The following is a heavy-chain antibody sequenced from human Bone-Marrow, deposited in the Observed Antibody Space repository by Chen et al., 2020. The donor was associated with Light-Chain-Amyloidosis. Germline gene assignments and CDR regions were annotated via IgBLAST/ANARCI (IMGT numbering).Heavy chain of an antibody. CDR2: ISYDGSNK. V-gene: IGHV3-30*18. D-gene: IGHD2-21*01. CDR1: GFTFSSYG. J-gene: IGHJ6*02. CDR3: AKDCGGVGHYYYYYGMDV. Sequence: QVQLVESGGGVVQPGRSLRLSCAASGFTFSSYGMHWVCQAPGKGLEWVAVISYDGSNKYYADSVKGRFTISRDNSKNTLYLQMNSLRAEDTPVYYCAKDCGGVGHYYYYYGMDVWGQGTTVTVSS.